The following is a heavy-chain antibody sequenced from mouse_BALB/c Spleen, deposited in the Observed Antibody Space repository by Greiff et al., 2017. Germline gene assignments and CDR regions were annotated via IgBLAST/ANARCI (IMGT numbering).Heavy chain of an antibody. V-gene: IGHV2-9*02. CDR3: ARDLPMITTNYFDY. CDR2: IWAGGST. CDR1: GFSLTSYG. Sequence: VQLQESGPGLVAPSQSLSITCTVSGFSLTSYGVHWVRQPPGKGLEWLGVIWAGGSTNYNSALMSRLSISKDNSKSQVFLKMNSLQTDDTAMYYCARDLPMITTNYFDYWGQGTLVTVSA. D-gene: IGHD2-4*01. J-gene: IGHJ3*01.